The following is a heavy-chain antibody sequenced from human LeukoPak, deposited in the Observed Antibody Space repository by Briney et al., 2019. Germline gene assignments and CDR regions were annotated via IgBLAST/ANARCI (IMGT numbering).Heavy chain of an antibody. J-gene: IGHJ6*02. CDR1: GGTFSSYG. CDR2: IIPIFGTP. V-gene: IGHV1-69*13. Sequence: SVKVSRKASGGTFSSYGISWVRQAPGQGLEWMGGIIPIFGTPNYAQKFQGRVTITADESTSTAYMELSSLRSEDTAVYYCARGSGTITMVRGVFYGMDVWGQGTTVTVSS. D-gene: IGHD3-10*01. CDR3: ARGSGTITMVRGVFYGMDV.